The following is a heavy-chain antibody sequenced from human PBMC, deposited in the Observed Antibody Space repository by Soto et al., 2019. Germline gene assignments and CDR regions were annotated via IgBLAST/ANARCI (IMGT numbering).Heavy chain of an antibody. CDR2: IYYSGST. D-gene: IGHD4-17*01. CDR3: ARRGALARYGEHYYMDV. Sequence: SETLSLTCTVSGGSISSGGYYWSWIRQHPGKGLEWIGYIYYSGSTYYNPSLKSRVTISVDTSKNQFSLKLSSVTAADTAVYYCARRGALARYGEHYYMDVWGKGTTVTVSS. CDR1: GGSISSGGYY. J-gene: IGHJ6*03. V-gene: IGHV4-31*03.